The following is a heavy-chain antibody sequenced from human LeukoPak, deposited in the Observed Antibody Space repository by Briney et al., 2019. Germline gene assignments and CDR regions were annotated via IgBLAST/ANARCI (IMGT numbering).Heavy chain of an antibody. CDR1: GGSISSYY. Sequence: RPSETLSLTCTVSGGSISSYYWSWIRQPAGKGLEWIGRIYTSGSITYNPSLKSRVSMSVDTSKNQFSLKLSSDCARDSGTTGEVKFDPWGQGTLVTVSS. D-gene: IGHD3-10*01. J-gene: IGHJ5*02. CDR3: VKFDP. V-gene: IGHV4-4*07. CDR2: IYTSGSI.